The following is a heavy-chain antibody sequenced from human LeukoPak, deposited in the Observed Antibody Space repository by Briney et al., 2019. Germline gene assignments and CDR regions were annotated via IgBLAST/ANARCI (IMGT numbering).Heavy chain of an antibody. J-gene: IGHJ4*02. Sequence: PSGTLSLTCAVSGGSISSSNWWSWVRQPPGKGLEWIGEIYHSGSTNYNPSLKSRVTISVDKSKNQFSLKLSSVTAADTAVYYCASNRRQLWSDYYFDYWGQGTLVTVSS. D-gene: IGHD5-18*01. CDR2: IYHSGST. CDR1: GGSISSSNW. CDR3: ASNRRQLWSDYYFDY. V-gene: IGHV4-4*02.